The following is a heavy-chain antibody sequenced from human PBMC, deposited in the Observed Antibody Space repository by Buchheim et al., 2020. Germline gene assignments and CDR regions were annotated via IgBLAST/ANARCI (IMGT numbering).Heavy chain of an antibody. J-gene: IGHJ4*02. CDR1: GFTFSSYG. CDR3: ARDAYYYGSSCYFDY. CDR2: IRNDGSNT. V-gene: IGHV3-33*01. D-gene: IGHD3-22*01. Sequence: QVQLVESGGGVVQPGRSLRLSCAASGFTFSSYGMHWVRQAPGKGLEWVARIRNDGSNTNYADSVKGRFTISRDNSKNTLYLQMNSLRAEDTAVYYCARDAYYYGSSCYFDYWGQGTL.